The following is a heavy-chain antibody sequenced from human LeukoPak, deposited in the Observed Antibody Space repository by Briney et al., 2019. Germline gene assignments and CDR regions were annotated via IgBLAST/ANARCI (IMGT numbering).Heavy chain of an antibody. CDR1: GFSYTNYS. J-gene: IGHJ6*02. V-gene: IGHV3-23*01. CDR2: LGRTGEYK. D-gene: IGHD2-21*01. CDR3: VKDRPCGTCKPIDA. Sequence: GGSLRLTCSASGFSYTNYSLSWVRQVPGKGLEWVSGLGRTGEYKYYADSVTRRFTISRDNSNDMVFLQMTSLRAEDTAIYYCVKDRPCGTCKPIDARGQGTTV.